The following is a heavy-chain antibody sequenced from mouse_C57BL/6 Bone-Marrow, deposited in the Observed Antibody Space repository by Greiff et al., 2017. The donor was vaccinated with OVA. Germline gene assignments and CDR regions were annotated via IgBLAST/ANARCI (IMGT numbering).Heavy chain of an antibody. CDR1: GYTFTSYW. CDR2: IDPSDSYT. Sequence: VQLQQPGAELVKPGASVKLSCKASGYTFTSYWMQWVKQRPGQGLEWIGEIDPSDSYTNYNQKFKGKATLTVDTSSSTAYMQLSSLTSEDSAVYYCASTAQATSYWGQGTLVTVSA. V-gene: IGHV1-50*01. CDR3: ASTAQATSY. J-gene: IGHJ3*01. D-gene: IGHD3-2*02.